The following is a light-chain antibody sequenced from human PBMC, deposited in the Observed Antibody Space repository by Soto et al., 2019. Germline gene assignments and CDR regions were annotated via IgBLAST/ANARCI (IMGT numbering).Light chain of an antibody. CDR3: QQYNSYSGT. CDR2: DAS. J-gene: IGKJ1*01. Sequence: DIQMTHSPSTLSGSVGDRVTITCRASQSISSWLAWYQQKPGKAPKLLIYDASSLESGVPSRFSGSGSGTEFTLTISSLQPDDFATYYCQQYNSYSGTFGQGTKVDI. CDR1: QSISSW. V-gene: IGKV1-5*01.